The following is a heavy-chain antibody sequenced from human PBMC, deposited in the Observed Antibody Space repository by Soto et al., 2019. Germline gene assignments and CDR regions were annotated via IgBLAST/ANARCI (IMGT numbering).Heavy chain of an antibody. CDR2: IYYSGST. CDR1: GGSISSSSYY. CDR3: ARGGGPYYDILTGDIYYYYGMDV. J-gene: IGHJ6*02. Sequence: SETLSLTCTVSGGSISSSSYYWGWIRQPPGKGLEWIGSIYYSGSTYYNPSLKSRVTISVDTSKNQFSLKLSSVTAADTAVYYCARGGGPYYDILTGDIYYYYGMDVWGQGTTVTVSS. V-gene: IGHV4-39*01. D-gene: IGHD3-9*01.